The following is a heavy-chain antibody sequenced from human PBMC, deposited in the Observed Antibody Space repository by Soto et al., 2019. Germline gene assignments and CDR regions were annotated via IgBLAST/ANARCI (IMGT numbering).Heavy chain of an antibody. J-gene: IGHJ6*02. CDR3: ARTQAYSSSPADNYYYYGMDV. CDR2: IYTSGST. Sequence: SETLSLTCTVSGGSISSYYWSWIRQPAGKGLEWIGRIYTSGSTNYNPSLKSRVTMSVDTSKNQFSLKLSSVTAADTAVYYCARTQAYSSSPADNYYYYGMDVWGQGTTATVSS. CDR1: GGSISSYY. V-gene: IGHV4-4*07. D-gene: IGHD6-6*01.